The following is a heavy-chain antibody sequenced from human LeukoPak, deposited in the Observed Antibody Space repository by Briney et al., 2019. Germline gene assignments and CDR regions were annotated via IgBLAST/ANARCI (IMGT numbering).Heavy chain of an antibody. D-gene: IGHD1-26*01. CDR3: ARGLRELLVDY. CDR2: MNPNSGNT. CDR1: GYTFTSYD. V-gene: IGHV1-8*01. J-gene: IGHJ4*02. Sequence: ASAKVSCKASGYTFTSYDINWVRQATGQGLEWMGWMNPNSGNTGYAQKFQGRVTMTRNTSISTAYTELSSLRSEDTAVYYCARGLRELLVDYWGQGTLVTVSS.